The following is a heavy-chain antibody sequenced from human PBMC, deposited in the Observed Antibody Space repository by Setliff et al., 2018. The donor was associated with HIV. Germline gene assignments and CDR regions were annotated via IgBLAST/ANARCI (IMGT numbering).Heavy chain of an antibody. CDR3: ARISAGEYYFDY. V-gene: IGHV2-26*01. D-gene: IGHD6-6*01. J-gene: IGHJ4*02. Sequence: GSGPTLVNPTETLTLTCTVSGFSLSNARMGVSWIRQPPGRALEWLAHIFSNDEKSYSTSLKSRLTISKDTSKSQVVLTMTNMDPVDTATYYCARISAGEYYFDYWGQGTLVTVSS. CDR1: GFSLSNARMG. CDR2: IFSNDEK.